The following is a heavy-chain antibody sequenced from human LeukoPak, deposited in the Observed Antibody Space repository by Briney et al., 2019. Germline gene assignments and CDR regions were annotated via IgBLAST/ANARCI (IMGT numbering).Heavy chain of an antibody. CDR1: GYTFTTSV. V-gene: IGHV1-3*01. CDR3: ARPFRGVSGYDAYDI. Sequence: GASVQVSCKASGYTFTTSVMHWVGQAPGQRLEWMGGINAGNGNTKCSQRFQGRVTITRDTSATTVYMDLSSLRSEDTAVYYCARPFRGVSGYDAYDIWGQGTLVTVS. D-gene: IGHD3-10*01. J-gene: IGHJ3*02. CDR2: INAGNGNT.